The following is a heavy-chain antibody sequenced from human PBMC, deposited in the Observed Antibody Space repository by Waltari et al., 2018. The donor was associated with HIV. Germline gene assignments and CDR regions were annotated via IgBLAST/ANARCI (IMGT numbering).Heavy chain of an antibody. CDR3: VKEGDFRIFGVRYYPIDH. CDR2: LPDNGSKE. J-gene: IGHJ4*02. Sequence: QVQLVASGGGVVQPGTSLTRYCAASGFSFDISALHWVRQATGKGREWVGFLPDNGSKEQYPDSCRCRFTISREISKNTLYLQLEGLRGDDTAVYYCVKEGDFRIFGVRYYPIDHWGQGTRVTVSS. V-gene: IGHV3-30*02. D-gene: IGHD3-3*01. CDR1: GFSFDISA.